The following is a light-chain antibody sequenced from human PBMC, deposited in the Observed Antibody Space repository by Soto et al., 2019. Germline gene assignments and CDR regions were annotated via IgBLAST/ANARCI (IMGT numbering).Light chain of an antibody. CDR3: CSYAGSTPYV. CDR2: EGS. V-gene: IGLV2-23*01. Sequence: QSALTQPASVSGSPGQSITISCTGTSSDVGSYNLVSWYQQHPGKAPKLMIYEGSKRPSGVSNRFSGSKSGNTASLTISVLQAEDEADYYCCSYAGSTPYVFGTGTKLTVL. J-gene: IGLJ1*01. CDR1: SSDVGSYNL.